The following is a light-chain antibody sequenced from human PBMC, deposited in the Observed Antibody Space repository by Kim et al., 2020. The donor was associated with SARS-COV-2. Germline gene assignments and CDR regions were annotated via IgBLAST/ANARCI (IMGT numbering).Light chain of an antibody. V-gene: IGLV4-69*01. J-gene: IGLJ3*02. Sequence: ASVKLTCPLSSGHSSYSIAWHQQQPEKGPRYLLRINSDGSHNKGDGIPDRFSGSSSGTERYLTISSLQSEDESDYYCQTWGTGIAVFGGGTQLTVL. CDR3: QTWGTGIAV. CDR1: SGHSSYS. CDR2: INSDGSH.